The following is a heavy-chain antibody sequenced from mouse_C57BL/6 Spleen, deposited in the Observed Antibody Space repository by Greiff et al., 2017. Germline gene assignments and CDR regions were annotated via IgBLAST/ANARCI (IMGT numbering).Heavy chain of an antibody. J-gene: IGHJ1*03. CDR1: GFTFSDYG. CDR2: ISSGSSTI. Sequence: EVHLVESGGGLVKPGGSLKLSCAASGFTFSDYGMHWVRQAPEKGLEWVAYISSGSSTIYYADTVKGRFTISRDNAKNTLFLQMTSLRSEDTAMYYCARGDDGWYFDVWGTGTTVTVSS. V-gene: IGHV5-17*01. CDR3: ARGDDGWYFDV. D-gene: IGHD2-3*01.